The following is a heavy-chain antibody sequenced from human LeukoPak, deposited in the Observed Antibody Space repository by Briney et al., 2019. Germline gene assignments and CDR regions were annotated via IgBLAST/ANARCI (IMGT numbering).Heavy chain of an antibody. V-gene: IGHV1-2*02. J-gene: IGHJ4*02. Sequence: ASVKVSCKASGYTFTGYYMHWVRQAPGQGLEWMGWINPNSGGTNYAQKFQGRVTMTRDTSISTAYMELSRLRSDDTAVYYCARVSSPYDILTGYYPGGIYYFDYWGQGTLVTVSS. CDR1: GYTFTGYY. CDR2: INPNSGGT. CDR3: ARVSSPYDILTGYYPGGIYYFDY. D-gene: IGHD3-9*01.